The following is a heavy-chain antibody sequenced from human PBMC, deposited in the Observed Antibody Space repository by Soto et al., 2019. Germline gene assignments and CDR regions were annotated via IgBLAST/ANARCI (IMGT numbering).Heavy chain of an antibody. V-gene: IGHV3-23*01. CDR2: ISGSGGGT. CDR3: AHRTGFAY. Sequence: EVQLWESGGGLVQPGGSLRLSCAVSGYTFSSFDMSWVRQAPGKGLEWVSTISGSGGGTNYADSVKGRFTISRDISTYTVYLQMNSLRAEDRAVYYCAHRTGFAYGGQGALVTVSS. CDR1: GYTFSSFD. J-gene: IGHJ4*02.